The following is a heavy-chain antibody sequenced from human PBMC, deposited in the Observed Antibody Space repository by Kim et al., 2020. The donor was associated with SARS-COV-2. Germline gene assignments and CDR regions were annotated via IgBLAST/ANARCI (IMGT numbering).Heavy chain of an antibody. CDR1: GFTFNSYA. Sequence: GGSLRLSCSASGFTFNSYAMHWVRQAPGKGLEYVSAISIDGTRAYYADSVKGRFTISRDNSKNTLYLQMDSLRAEDTAMYYCVKDCNPGIGTCYVEFFEHWGQGTLVTVSS. CDR3: VKDCNPGIGTCYVEFFEH. D-gene: IGHD2-2*01. J-gene: IGHJ1*01. V-gene: IGHV3-64D*09. CDR2: ISIDGTRA.